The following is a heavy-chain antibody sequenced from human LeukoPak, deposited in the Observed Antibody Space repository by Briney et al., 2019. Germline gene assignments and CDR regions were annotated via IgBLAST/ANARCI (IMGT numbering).Heavy chain of an antibody. D-gene: IGHD1-14*01. V-gene: IGHV4-4*07. J-gene: IGHJ6*03. CDR1: GGSISSYY. CDR2: IYTSGST. Sequence: SETLSLTCTVSGGSISSYYWSWIRQPAGKGLEWIGRIYTSGSTNYNPSLKSRVTISVDTSKNQFSLKLSSVTAADTAAYYCARGSDYNEYYYYYYMDVWGKGTTVTISS. CDR3: ARGSDYNEYYYYYYMDV.